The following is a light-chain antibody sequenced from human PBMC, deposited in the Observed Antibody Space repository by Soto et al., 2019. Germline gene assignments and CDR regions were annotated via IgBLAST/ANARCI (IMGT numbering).Light chain of an antibody. CDR3: SSYAGSNNLV. Sequence: QSVLTQPASVSGSPGQSITISCTGTSSDVGRYNYVSWYQHHPGKAPKLLIYEVTKRPSGVSNRFSGSKSGNTASLTISGLQAEDEADYYCSSYAGSNNLVFGTGTKVTVL. CDR1: SSDVGRYNY. V-gene: IGLV2-14*01. CDR2: EVT. J-gene: IGLJ1*01.